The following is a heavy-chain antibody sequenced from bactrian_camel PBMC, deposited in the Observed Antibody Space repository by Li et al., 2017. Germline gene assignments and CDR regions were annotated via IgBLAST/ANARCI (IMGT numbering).Heavy chain of an antibody. CDR3: AAGQAGSYCYDGWSQRAN. V-gene: IGHV3S54*01. CDR2: IYTGSDTI. CDR1: ADTYRQNY. Sequence: QVQLVESGGGSVQAGGSLRLSCVADADTYRQNYVAWFRQAPGKEREGVAVIYTGSDTIHYSDSVRGRFTISRDNAKHTLYLQMNNLKAEDSAVYFCAAGQAGSYCYDGWSQRANWGQGTQVTVS. J-gene: IGHJ4*01. D-gene: IGHD2*01.